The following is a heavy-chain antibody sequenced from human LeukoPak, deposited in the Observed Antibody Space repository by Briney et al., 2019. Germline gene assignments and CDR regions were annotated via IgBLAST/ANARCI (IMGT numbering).Heavy chain of an antibody. CDR1: GYTFTGYY. J-gene: IGHJ4*02. D-gene: IGHD3-10*01. Sequence: ASVKVSCKASGYTFTGYYMHWVRQAPGQGLEWMGWINPNSGGTNYAQKFQGRVTMTRDTSISTAYMELSRLRSDDTAVCYCATWDLSYGSGSLDYWGQGTLVTVSS. V-gene: IGHV1-2*02. CDR2: INPNSGGT. CDR3: ATWDLSYGSGSLDY.